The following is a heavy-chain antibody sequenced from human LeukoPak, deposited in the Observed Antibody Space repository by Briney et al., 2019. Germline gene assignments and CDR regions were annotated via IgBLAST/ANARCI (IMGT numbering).Heavy chain of an antibody. V-gene: IGHV3-21*01. CDR1: GFTFSTYS. CDR2: ISSGSIHI. D-gene: IGHD3-22*01. Sequence: GGSLRLSCAASGFTFSTYSMNWVRQAPGKGLEWVSSISSGSIHIYYADSVQGRFTISKDNAKSSLYLQMNGLRAEDTAIYYCATTPGGDTTGYYPWYFDLWGRGTLVTVSS. CDR3: ATTPGGDTTGYYPWYFDL. J-gene: IGHJ2*01.